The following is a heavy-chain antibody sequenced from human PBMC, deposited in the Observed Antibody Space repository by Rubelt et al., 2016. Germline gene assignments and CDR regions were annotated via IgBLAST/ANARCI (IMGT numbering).Heavy chain of an antibody. J-gene: IGHJ4*02. Sequence: QVQLVQSGAEVKKPGASVKVSCKASGYTFHNYGMHWVRQAPGQRLEWMGWHDGGNGDPKNSQKLKDRVSITRDASANTAYMGLSSLRSEDTAVYYCARANHGDYEDYWGQGTLVTVSS. CDR2: HDGGNGDP. D-gene: IGHD4-17*01. CDR1: GYTFHNYG. V-gene: IGHV1-3*01. CDR3: ARANHGDYEDY.